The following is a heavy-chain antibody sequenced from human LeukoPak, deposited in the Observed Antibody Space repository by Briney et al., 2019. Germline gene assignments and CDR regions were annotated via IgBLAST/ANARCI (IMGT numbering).Heavy chain of an antibody. CDR1: GGSISSGGYY. V-gene: IGHV4-31*03. CDR3: ARALGEYSSGWFDAFDI. D-gene: IGHD6-19*01. J-gene: IGHJ3*02. Sequence: SETLSLTCTVSGGSISSGGYYWSWIRQHPGKGLEWIGYIYYSGSTYYNPSLKSRVTISVDTSKNQFSLKLSSVTAADTAVYYCARALGEYSSGWFDAFDIWGQGTMVTVSS. CDR2: IYYSGST.